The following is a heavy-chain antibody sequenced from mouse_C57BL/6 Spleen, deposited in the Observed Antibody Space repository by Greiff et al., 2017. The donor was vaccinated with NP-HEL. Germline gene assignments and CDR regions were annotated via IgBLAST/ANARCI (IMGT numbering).Heavy chain of an antibody. CDR1: GYTFTSYG. CDR3: ARGGITTVVATNDYAMDY. V-gene: IGHV1-81*01. Sequence: VKLQQSGAELARPGASVKLSCKASGYTFTSYGISWVKQRTGQGLEWIGEIYPRSGNTYYNEKFKGKATLTADKSSSTAYMELRSLTSEDSAVYFCARGGITTVVATNDYAMDYWGQGTSVTVSS. D-gene: IGHD1-1*01. J-gene: IGHJ4*01. CDR2: IYPRSGNT.